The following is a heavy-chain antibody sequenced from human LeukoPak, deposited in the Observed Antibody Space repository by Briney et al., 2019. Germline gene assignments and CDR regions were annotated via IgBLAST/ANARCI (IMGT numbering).Heavy chain of an antibody. J-gene: IGHJ5*02. D-gene: IGHD3-22*01. CDR1: GFTFSSYA. CDR3: AKRGHYYDSPPSPLFDP. Sequence: PGGSLRLSCAASGFTFSSYAMSWVRQAPGKGLEWVSAISGSGGSTYYADSVKGRFTISRDNSKNTLYLQMNSLRAEDTAVYYCAKRGHYYDSPPSPLFDPWGQGTLVTVSP. CDR2: ISGSGGST. V-gene: IGHV3-23*01.